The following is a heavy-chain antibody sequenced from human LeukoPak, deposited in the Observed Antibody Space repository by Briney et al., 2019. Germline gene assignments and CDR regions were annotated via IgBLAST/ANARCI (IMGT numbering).Heavy chain of an antibody. D-gene: IGHD3-16*02. CDR1: GFTFSSYA. J-gene: IGHJ4*02. Sequence: GGSLRLSCAASGFTFSSYAMSWVRQAPGKGLEWVSAISGSGGSTYYADSVKGRFTIPRDNSKNTLYLQMNSLRAEDTAVYYCANSLGESSLYPEDYWGQGTLVTVSS. CDR3: ANSLGESSLYPEDY. V-gene: IGHV3-23*01. CDR2: ISGSGGST.